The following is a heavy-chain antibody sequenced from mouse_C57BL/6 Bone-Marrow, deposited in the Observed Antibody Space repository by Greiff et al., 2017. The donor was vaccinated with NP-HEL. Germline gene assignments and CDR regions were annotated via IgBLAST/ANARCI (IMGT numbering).Heavy chain of an antibody. J-gene: IGHJ1*03. CDR3: ANDYGSVYWYFDF. Sequence: QVQLKQPGAELVMPGASVKLSCKASGYTFTSYWMHWVKQRPGQGLEWIGEIDPSDSYTNYNQKFKGKATLTVDKSSSTAYMQLSSLTSEDSAVYSCANDYGSVYWYFDFWGTGTTLTVSS. CDR1: GYTFTSYW. CDR2: IDPSDSYT. V-gene: IGHV1-69*01. D-gene: IGHD1-1*01.